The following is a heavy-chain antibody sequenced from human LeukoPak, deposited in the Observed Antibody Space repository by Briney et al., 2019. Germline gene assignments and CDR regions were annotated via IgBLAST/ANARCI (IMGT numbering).Heavy chain of an antibody. CDR3: VKGYCSSTSCYGDY. J-gene: IGHJ4*02. CDR2: ISSSSSYI. Sequence: PGGSLRLSCGASGFTYSSYSMNWVRQAPGKGLEWVSSISSSSSYIYYADSVKGRFTISRNNSKNTLYLQMSSLRAEDTAVYYCVKGYCSSTSCYGDYWGQGTLVTVSS. D-gene: IGHD2-2*01. CDR1: GFTYSSYS. V-gene: IGHV3-21*01.